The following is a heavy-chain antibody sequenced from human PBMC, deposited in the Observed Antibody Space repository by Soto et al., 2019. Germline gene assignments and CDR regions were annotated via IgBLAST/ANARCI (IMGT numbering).Heavy chain of an antibody. CDR3: GRDAVEGGGWKLGYYGSGSFLDY. CDR2: IIPIFGTA. D-gene: IGHD3-10*01. J-gene: IGHJ4*02. Sequence: QVQLVQSGAEVKKPGSSVKVYCKASGGTFSSYAISWVRQAPGQGLEWMGGIIPIFGTANYAQKFQGRVTITADKSTSTAYMELSSLGSEDTAVYYCGRDAVEGGGWKLGYYGSGSFLDYWGQGTLVTVAS. V-gene: IGHV1-69*06. CDR1: GGTFSSYA.